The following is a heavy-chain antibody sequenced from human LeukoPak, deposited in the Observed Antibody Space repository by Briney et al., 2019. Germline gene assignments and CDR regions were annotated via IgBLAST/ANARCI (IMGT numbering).Heavy chain of an antibody. Sequence: PSETLSLTCTVSGGSISSGGYYWSWIRQHPGKGPEWIGYIYYSGSTYYNPSLKSRVTISVDTSKNQFSLKLSSVTAADTAVYYCGRLTRSGDSVYWGQGTLVTVSS. CDR2: IYYSGST. D-gene: IGHD7-27*01. V-gene: IGHV4-31*03. CDR1: GGSISSGGYY. CDR3: GRLTRSGDSVY. J-gene: IGHJ4*02.